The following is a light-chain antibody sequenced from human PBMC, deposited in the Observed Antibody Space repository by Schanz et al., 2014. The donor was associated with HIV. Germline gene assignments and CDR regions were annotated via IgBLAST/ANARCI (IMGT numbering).Light chain of an antibody. V-gene: IGKV1-9*01. J-gene: IGKJ2*01. CDR1: QGFGSY. Sequence: DIQLTQSPSFLSASVGDRVTITCRASQGFGSYLAWYQQKPGKAPKLLIYAASTLQSGVPSRFSGSGSGTSFTLTISSRQPDDFATYYCLQHNHSPYTFGQGTKLDIK. CDR3: LQHNHSPYT. CDR2: AAS.